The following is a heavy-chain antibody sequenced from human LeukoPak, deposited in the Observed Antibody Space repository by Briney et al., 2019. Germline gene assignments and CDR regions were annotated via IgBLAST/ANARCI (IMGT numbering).Heavy chain of an antibody. J-gene: IGHJ6*02. Sequence: SVKVSCKASGGTFSSYAISWVRQAPGQGLEWMGRIIPILGIANYAQKFQGRVTITADKSTSTAYMELSSLRSEDTAVYYCARDDLGQLGQVMDVWGQGTTVTVSS. D-gene: IGHD6-6*01. V-gene: IGHV1-69*04. CDR3: ARDDLGQLGQVMDV. CDR2: IIPILGIA. CDR1: GGTFSSYA.